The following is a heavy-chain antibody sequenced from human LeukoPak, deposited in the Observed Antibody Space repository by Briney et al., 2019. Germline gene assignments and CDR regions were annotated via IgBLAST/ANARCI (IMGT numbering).Heavy chain of an antibody. J-gene: IGHJ4*02. CDR3: ARANLWFGERALTSFDY. Sequence: ASVKVSCKASGYTFTSYAMNWVRQAPGQGLEWMGWINPNSGGTNYAQKFQGRVTMTRDTSISTAYMELSRLRSDDTAVYYCARANLWFGERALTSFDYWGQGTLVTVSS. CDR2: INPNSGGT. V-gene: IGHV1-2*02. D-gene: IGHD3-10*01. CDR1: GYTFTSYA.